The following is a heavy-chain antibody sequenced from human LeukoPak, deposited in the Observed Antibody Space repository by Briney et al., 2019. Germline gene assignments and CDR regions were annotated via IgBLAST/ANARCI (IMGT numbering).Heavy chain of an antibody. D-gene: IGHD5-24*01. CDR2: IKEDGSEK. J-gene: IGHJ4*02. CDR3: ARDGMGDGYGY. Sequence: GGSLRLSRAASGFTFSSYWLSWVRQAPGKGLEGVANIKEDGSEKYYVDSVKGRFTISRDNAKNTLYLQMNSLRAEDTAVYYCARDGMGDGYGYWGQGTLVTVSS. CDR1: GFTFSSYW. V-gene: IGHV3-7*01.